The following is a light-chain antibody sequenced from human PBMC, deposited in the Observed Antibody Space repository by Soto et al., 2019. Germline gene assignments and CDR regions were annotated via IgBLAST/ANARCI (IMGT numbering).Light chain of an antibody. Sequence: DIVMTQSPDSLAVSLGERATINCKSSQSVLYSSNNKNYLGWYQQKAGQPPKLLIYWASTRESGVPDRFSGSGSGTDFTLTISSLQAEDVAGYYCQQYYSTPLTFGGGTKVEIK. CDR1: QSVLYSSNNKNY. CDR3: QQYYSTPLT. CDR2: WAS. V-gene: IGKV4-1*01. J-gene: IGKJ4*01.